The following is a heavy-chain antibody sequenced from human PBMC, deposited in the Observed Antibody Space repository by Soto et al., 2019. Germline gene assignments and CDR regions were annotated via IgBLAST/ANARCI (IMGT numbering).Heavy chain of an antibody. V-gene: IGHV1-46*01. Sequence: ASVKVSCKASGYTFTTYQIHWVRQAPGQGLEWMGAINPSGGNTSYAQRFQGRVNMTGDTSISTAYMELSSLKSADTAVYYCARFVRHQLPTIDYWGQGALVTVYS. D-gene: IGHD1-26*01. CDR2: INPSGGNT. J-gene: IGHJ4*02. CDR3: ARFVRHQLPTIDY. CDR1: GYTFTTYQ.